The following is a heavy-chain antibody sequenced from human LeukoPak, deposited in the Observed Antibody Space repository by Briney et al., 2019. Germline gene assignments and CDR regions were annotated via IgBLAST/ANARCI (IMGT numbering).Heavy chain of an antibody. CDR3: ARAESMDV. CDR1: GGSVSSDSYY. CDR2: IYYSGST. V-gene: IGHV4-61*01. Sequence: SETLSLTCTVSGGSVSSDSYYWSWIRQPPGKGLEWIGYIYYSGSTNYDPSLKSRVTISVDTSKNQFSLKLSSVTAADTAVYYCARAESMDVWGQGTTVTVSS. J-gene: IGHJ6*02.